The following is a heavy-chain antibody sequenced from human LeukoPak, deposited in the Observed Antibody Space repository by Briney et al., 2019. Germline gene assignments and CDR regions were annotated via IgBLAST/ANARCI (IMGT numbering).Heavy chain of an antibody. V-gene: IGHV5-51*01. CDR2: IYPSDSDT. CDR3: ARSAKMYGSGSYYNYFDY. CDR1: GYSFTSYL. D-gene: IGHD3-10*01. Sequence: GESLKISCKGSGYSFTSYLIVWVRQMSGKGLEWMGIIYPSDSDTRYSPSFQGQVTISADKSISTASLQWSSLKASDTAMYYCARSAKMYGSGSYYNYFDYWGQGTLVTVSS. J-gene: IGHJ4*02.